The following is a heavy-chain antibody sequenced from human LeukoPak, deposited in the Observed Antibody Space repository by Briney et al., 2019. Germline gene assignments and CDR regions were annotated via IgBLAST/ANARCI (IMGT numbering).Heavy chain of an antibody. J-gene: IGHJ4*02. CDR3: AKDGMARIWAIVY. CDR2: IRYDGSNK. CDR1: GFTFSSYG. D-gene: IGHD5-24*01. Sequence: SWGSLRLYCAASGFTFSSYGMHWLRQAPGKGLEWVAFIRYDGSNKYYADSVKGRFTISRDNSKNTLYLQMNSLRAEDTAVYYCAKDGMARIWAIVYWGQGTLDTVSS. V-gene: IGHV3-30*02.